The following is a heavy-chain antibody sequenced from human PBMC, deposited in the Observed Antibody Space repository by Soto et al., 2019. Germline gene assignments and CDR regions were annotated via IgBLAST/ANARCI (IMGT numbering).Heavy chain of an antibody. Sequence: PGGSLRLSCAASGFTFKNYSMNWVRQAPGMGLEWVSGITGSGGTTIYADSVKGRFTISRDNSKNTLYLQMDSLRAEDTAIYYCAKDGLLWFGDFLHYFDSWGQGTLVTVSS. D-gene: IGHD3-10*01. J-gene: IGHJ4*02. V-gene: IGHV3-23*01. CDR1: GFTFKNYS. CDR2: ITGSGGTT. CDR3: AKDGLLWFGDFLHYFDS.